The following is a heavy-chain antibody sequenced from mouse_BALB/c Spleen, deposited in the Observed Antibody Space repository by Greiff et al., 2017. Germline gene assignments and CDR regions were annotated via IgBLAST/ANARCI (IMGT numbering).Heavy chain of an antibody. CDR2: ISYSGST. V-gene: IGHV3-2*02. D-gene: IGHD2-4*01. J-gene: IGHJ3*01. CDR1: GYSITSDYA. Sequence: DVQLQESGPGLVKPSQSLSLTCTVTGYSITSDYAWNWIRQFPGNKLEWMGYISYSGSTSYNPSLKSRISITRDTSKNQFFLQLNSVTTEDTATYYCARSTMITKFAYWGQGTLVTVSA. CDR3: ARSTMITKFAY.